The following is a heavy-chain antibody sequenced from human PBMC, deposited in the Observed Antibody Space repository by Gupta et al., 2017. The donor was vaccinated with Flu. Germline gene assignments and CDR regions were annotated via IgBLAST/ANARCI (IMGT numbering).Heavy chain of an antibody. CDR3: ARGGVIVVVTATDYHPTQTYYFFDY. Sequence: QVQLVQSGAELKKPGASMKVSCKASGYTFSNYGITWVRPAPGQGLEWMGWISTYNGNTNYAQKFQGRVTMTTDTSTSTAYMELRSLESDDTAVYYCARGGVIVVVTATDYHPTQTYYFFDYWGQGTLATVSS. J-gene: IGHJ4*02. V-gene: IGHV1-18*01. D-gene: IGHD2-21*02. CDR1: GYTFSNYG. CDR2: ISTYNGNT.